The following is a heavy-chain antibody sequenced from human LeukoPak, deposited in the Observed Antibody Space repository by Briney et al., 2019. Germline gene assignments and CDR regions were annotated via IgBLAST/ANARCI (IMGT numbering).Heavy chain of an antibody. V-gene: IGHV3-30*01. CDR3: ARVVAGSVYNCGMDV. CDR2: ILYDGSNK. D-gene: IGHD6-19*01. J-gene: IGHJ6*02. Sequence: GGSLRLSCAASGFTFSTYVMHWVRQAPGKGLQWVAVILYDGSNKYYADSVKGRFIISRDNTKNTLYLQMNSLTAEDTAVYYCARVVAGSVYNCGMDVWGQGTTVTVSS. CDR1: GFTFSTYV.